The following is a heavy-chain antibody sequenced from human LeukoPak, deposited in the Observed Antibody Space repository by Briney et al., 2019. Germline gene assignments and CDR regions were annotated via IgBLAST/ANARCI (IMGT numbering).Heavy chain of an antibody. CDR2: IYYSGST. J-gene: IGHJ6*02. CDR3: ARDYGGNSNYYDYGMDV. Sequence: SERVSLTCTVSGGSISSYYWSWIRQPPGKGLEWIGYIYYSGSTNYNPSLKSRVTISVDTSKNQFSLKLNSVTAADTAVYYCARDYGGNSNYYDYGMDVWGQGTIVTVSS. V-gene: IGHV4-59*01. D-gene: IGHD4-23*01. CDR1: GGSISSYY.